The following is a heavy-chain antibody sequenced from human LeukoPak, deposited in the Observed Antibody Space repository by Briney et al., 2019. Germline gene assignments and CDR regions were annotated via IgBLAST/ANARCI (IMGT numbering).Heavy chain of an antibody. D-gene: IGHD6-19*01. J-gene: IGHJ4*02. Sequence: PSETLSLTCTVSGVSIGGFYWGWIRQPPGKGLEWIGYIYNSGSTNYNPSLKTRVTISLDTSNNQFSLRLSSVTAADTAVYFCARRLVTVAGPCDYWGQGTLVTVSS. V-gene: IGHV4-59*08. CDR2: IYNSGST. CDR3: ARRLVTVAGPCDY. CDR1: GVSIGGFY.